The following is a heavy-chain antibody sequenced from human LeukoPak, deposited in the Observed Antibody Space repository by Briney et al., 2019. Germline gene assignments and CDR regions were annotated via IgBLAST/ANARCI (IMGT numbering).Heavy chain of an antibody. V-gene: IGHV4-61*02. D-gene: IGHD6-6*01. Sequence: SGTLSLTCTVSGGSISSGSYTWGWLRQPTGKGLEWIVRTYTSGSTNYNPSLKSRVTISVDTSKNQFSLKLSSVIAADTAVYYCARGASSSSAIGYYYYMDVWGKGTTVTVSS. CDR1: GGSISSGSYT. J-gene: IGHJ6*03. CDR2: TYTSGST. CDR3: ARGASSSSAIGYYYYMDV.